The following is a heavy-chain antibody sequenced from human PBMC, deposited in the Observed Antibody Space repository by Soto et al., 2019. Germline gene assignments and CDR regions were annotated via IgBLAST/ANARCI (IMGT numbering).Heavy chain of an antibody. Sequence: SETLSLTCAVYGGSFSGYYWSWIRQPPGKGLEWIGEINHSGSTNYNPSLKSRVTISVDTSKNQFSLKLSSVTAADTAVYYCARRTGGVGYCSSTSCYVFGRPFDYWGQGTLVTVSS. CDR2: INHSGST. CDR1: GGSFSGYY. CDR3: ARRTGGVGYCSSTSCYVFGRPFDY. D-gene: IGHD2-2*01. V-gene: IGHV4-34*01. J-gene: IGHJ4*02.